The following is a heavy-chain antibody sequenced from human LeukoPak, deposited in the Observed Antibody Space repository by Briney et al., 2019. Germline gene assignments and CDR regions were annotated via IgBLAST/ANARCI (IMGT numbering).Heavy chain of an antibody. Sequence: AGGSLRLSCAASGFTFSDYYMSWIRQAPGKRLEWVSYISSSSSYTNYADSVKGRFTISRDNAKNSLYLQMNSLRAEDTAVYYCATAEDLSDPWGQGTLVTVSS. V-gene: IGHV3-11*06. D-gene: IGHD1-14*01. CDR3: ATAEDLSDP. CDR2: ISSSSSYT. CDR1: GFTFSDYY. J-gene: IGHJ5*02.